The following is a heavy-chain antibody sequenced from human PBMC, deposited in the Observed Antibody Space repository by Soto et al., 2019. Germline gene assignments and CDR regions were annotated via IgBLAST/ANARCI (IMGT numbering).Heavy chain of an antibody. D-gene: IGHD5-12*01. J-gene: IGHJ6*03. V-gene: IGHV2-26*01. CDR3: ARIAVATISYYYYYYMDV. CDR1: GFSLSNARMG. Sequence: SGPTLVNPTETLTLTCTVSGFSLSNARMGVSWIRQPPGKALEWLAHIFSNDEKSYSTSLKSRLTISKDTSKSQVVLTVTNMDPVDTATYYCARIAVATISYYYYYYMDVWGKGTTVTVSS. CDR2: IFSNDEK.